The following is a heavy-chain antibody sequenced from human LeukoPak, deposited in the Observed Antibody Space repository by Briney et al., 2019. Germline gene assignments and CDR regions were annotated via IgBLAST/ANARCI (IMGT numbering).Heavy chain of an antibody. CDR2: IWYDGSNK. CDR1: GFTFSSYG. V-gene: IGHV3-30*19. Sequence: PGGSLRLSCAASGFTFSSYGMHWVRQAPGKGLEWVAVIWYDGSNKYYADSVKGRFTISRDNSKNTLYLQMNSLRAEDTAVYYCARGFHDYGDSYYFDYWGQGTLVTVSS. D-gene: IGHD4-17*01. J-gene: IGHJ4*02. CDR3: ARGFHDYGDSYYFDY.